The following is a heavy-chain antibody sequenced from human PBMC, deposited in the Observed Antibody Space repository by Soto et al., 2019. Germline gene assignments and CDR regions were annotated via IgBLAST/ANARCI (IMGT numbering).Heavy chain of an antibody. CDR3: ARGPAGLESGD. CDR2: ISSSSSYI. V-gene: IGHV3-21*01. Sequence: EVQLVESGGGLVKPGGSLRLSCAASGFTFSSYSMNWVRQAPGKGLEWVSSISSSSSYIYYADSVKGRFTISRDNAKNSLYLQMNRLRAEDPAVYFCARGPAGLESGDWGQGTLGTLS. CDR1: GFTFSSYS. D-gene: IGHD2-2*01. J-gene: IGHJ4*02.